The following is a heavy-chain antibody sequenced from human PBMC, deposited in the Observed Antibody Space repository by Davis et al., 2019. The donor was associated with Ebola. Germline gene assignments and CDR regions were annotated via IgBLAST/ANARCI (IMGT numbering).Heavy chain of an antibody. CDR3: ASAAIAYWSVGSCYFDN. D-gene: IGHD2-15*01. CDR1: GYTFTSYD. V-gene: IGHV1-69*13. Sequence: AASVKVSCKASGYTFTSYDINWVRQAPGQGLEWIGVIIPTYATSYYAQKFQGRVTITADESTSTAYMVLSSLKSEDTAVYFCASAAIAYWSVGSCYFDNWGQGTLVTVSS. J-gene: IGHJ4*02. CDR2: IIPTYATS.